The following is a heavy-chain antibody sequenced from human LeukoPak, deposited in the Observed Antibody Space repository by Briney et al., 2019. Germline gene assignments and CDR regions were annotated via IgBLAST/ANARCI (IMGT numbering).Heavy chain of an antibody. CDR1: GFTFSSYG. Sequence: PPGGSLRLSCAASGFTFSSYGMHWVRQAPGKGLEWVAVISYDGSNKYYADSVKGRFTISRDNSKNTLYLQMNSLRAEDTAVYYCAKDYLKPKTGTSPYFDYWGQGTLVIVSS. J-gene: IGHJ4*02. D-gene: IGHD1-1*01. CDR2: ISYDGSNK. CDR3: AKDYLKPKTGTSPYFDY. V-gene: IGHV3-30*18.